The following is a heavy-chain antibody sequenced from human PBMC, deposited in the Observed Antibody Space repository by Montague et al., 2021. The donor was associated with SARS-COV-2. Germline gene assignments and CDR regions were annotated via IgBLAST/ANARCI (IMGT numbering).Heavy chain of an antibody. Sequence: SETLSLTCTVSGASVGSSDWCWIRQSPGEGLEWIGFFYIFCSTDYNPSRKRRATISRDTSTNQFSLKVRSVTAADAAVYYCARETMTADSFDIWGQGTMVTVSS. J-gene: IGHJ3*02. CDR2: FYIFCST. V-gene: IGHV4-59*02. D-gene: IGHD1-14*01. CDR3: ARETMTADSFDI. CDR1: GASVGSSD.